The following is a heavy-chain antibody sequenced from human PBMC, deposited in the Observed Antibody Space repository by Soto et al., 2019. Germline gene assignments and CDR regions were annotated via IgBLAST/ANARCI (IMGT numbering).Heavy chain of an antibody. CDR2: IYHSGST. J-gene: IGHJ4*02. D-gene: IGHD2-15*01. CDR1: GGSISSSNW. Sequence: QVQLQESGPGLVKPSGTLSLTCAVSGGSISSSNWWSWVRQPPGKGLEWIGEIYHSGSTNYNPSRQSRVTISVFKSNSQFSLKLSPVTAADTAVYYCARVGYYSGGSCSWIANWCQGTLVTVSS. CDR3: ARVGYYSGGSCSWIAN. V-gene: IGHV4-4*02.